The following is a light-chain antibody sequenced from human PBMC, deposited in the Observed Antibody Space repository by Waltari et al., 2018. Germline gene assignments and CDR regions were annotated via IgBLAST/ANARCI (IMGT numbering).Light chain of an antibody. CDR3: QQYNSYSLLT. CDR2: KAS. V-gene: IGKV1-5*03. Sequence: DIQMPQSPSTLSASVGDRVTITCRASQSISNWLDWYQQKPGKAPKLLIYKASTLESGVPSRFSGSGSGTEFTLTISSLQPDDFATYYCQQYNSYSLLTFGGGTKVEIK. CDR1: QSISNW. J-gene: IGKJ4*01.